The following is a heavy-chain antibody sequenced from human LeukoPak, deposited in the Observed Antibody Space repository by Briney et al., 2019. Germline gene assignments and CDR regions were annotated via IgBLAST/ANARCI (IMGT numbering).Heavy chain of an antibody. CDR2: INWNGGNT. CDR3: AKDRVGAILYFDY. J-gene: IGHJ4*02. D-gene: IGHD1-26*01. V-gene: IGHV3-20*04. Sequence: PGGSLRLSCAASGFTFDDYGMSWVRQAPGKGLEWVSGINWNGGNTGYADSMKGRFTISRDNSKNTLYLQMNSLRAEDTAVYYCAKDRVGAILYFDYWGLGTLVTVSS. CDR1: GFTFDDYG.